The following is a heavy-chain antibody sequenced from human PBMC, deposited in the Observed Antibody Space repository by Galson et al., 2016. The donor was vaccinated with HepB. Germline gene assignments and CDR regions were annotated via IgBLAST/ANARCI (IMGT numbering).Heavy chain of an antibody. CDR3: AKSNGDGTTGHTS. J-gene: IGHJ5*02. CDR1: GDSINSSHW. Sequence: TLSLTCAVSGDSINSSHWWSWVRQPPGKGLEWIGEIYHSGSTNYNPSLKSRLTISLDKSKNQFSLKLSSVTAAETAMYYCAKSNGDGTTGHTSWGQGTLVTVSS. V-gene: IGHV4-4*02. D-gene: IGHD2-8*02. CDR2: IYHSGST.